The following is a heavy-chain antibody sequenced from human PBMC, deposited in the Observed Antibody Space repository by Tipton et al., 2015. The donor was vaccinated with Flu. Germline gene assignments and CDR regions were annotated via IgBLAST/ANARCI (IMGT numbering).Heavy chain of an antibody. CDR1: GGSLSSYY. V-gene: IGHV4-4*07. D-gene: IGHD3-9*01. Sequence: TLSLTCTVSGGSLSSYYWSWIRQPAGKGLEWIGRIYSGGSTNYNPSLKSRVTMSADTSKNQFSLKLSSVTAADTAVYYCARGVLTGYHHYFDYWGQGTLVTVSS. CDR3: ARGVLTGYHHYFDY. CDR2: IYSGGST. J-gene: IGHJ4*02.